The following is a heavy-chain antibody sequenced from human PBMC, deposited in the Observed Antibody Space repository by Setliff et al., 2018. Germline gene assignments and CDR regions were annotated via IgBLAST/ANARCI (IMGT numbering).Heavy chain of an antibody. J-gene: IGHJ4*02. CDR2: IYYSGST. D-gene: IGHD2-15*01. V-gene: IGHV4-30-4*08. CDR3: ARDLVYCSGGSCYGLPDY. Sequence: PSETLSLTCTVSGGSISSGDYYWSWIRPPPGKGLEWSGYIYYSGSTYYNPSLKSRVTISVDTSKNQFSLKLSSVTAADTAVYYCARDLVYCSGGSCYGLPDYWGQGTLVTVSS. CDR1: GGSISSGDYY.